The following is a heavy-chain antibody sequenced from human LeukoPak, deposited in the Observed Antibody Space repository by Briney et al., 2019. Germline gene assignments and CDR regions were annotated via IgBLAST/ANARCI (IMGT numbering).Heavy chain of an antibody. J-gene: IGHJ4*02. CDR3: VRAVGGNDGRTFGY. CDR1: GFTFSSYA. Sequence: GGSLRLSCAASGFTFSSYAMSWVRQAPGKGLVWVSRVSSDGSITDYTDSVKGRFTISRDNAKNTLYLQMTSLRAEDTAMYYCVRAVGGNDGRTFGYWAQGTLVTVSS. D-gene: IGHD3-3*01. CDR2: VSSDGSIT. V-gene: IGHV3-74*01.